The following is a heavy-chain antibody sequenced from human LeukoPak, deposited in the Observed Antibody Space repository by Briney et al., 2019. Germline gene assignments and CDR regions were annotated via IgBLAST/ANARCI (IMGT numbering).Heavy chain of an antibody. Sequence: GGSLRLSCVASGFTFSSYWMHWVRQDPVKGLVWVSRINSDGTSTTYADSVKGRFTISRDNAEKTVYLQMDSLTADDSAVYYCARDVDFDYWGRGTLVTVSS. V-gene: IGHV3-74*01. CDR1: GFTFSSYW. CDR2: INSDGTST. CDR3: ARDVDFDY. J-gene: IGHJ4*02.